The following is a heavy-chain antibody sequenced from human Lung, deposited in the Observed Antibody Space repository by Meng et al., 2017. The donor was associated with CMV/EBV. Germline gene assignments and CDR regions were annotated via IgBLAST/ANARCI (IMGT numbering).Heavy chain of an antibody. Sequence: ESLKISCAASGFTFSYYTMNWVRQAPGKGLEWVSSTTSESSYIFYADSVKGRFTVSRDNAKNSLYLQMNSLRAEDTAVYYCARIFEHGGELPITPLDYYGMDVWGQGTTVTVSS. D-gene: IGHD3-10*01. J-gene: IGHJ6*02. V-gene: IGHV3-21*01. CDR2: TTSESSYI. CDR1: GFTFSYYT. CDR3: ARIFEHGGELPITPLDYYGMDV.